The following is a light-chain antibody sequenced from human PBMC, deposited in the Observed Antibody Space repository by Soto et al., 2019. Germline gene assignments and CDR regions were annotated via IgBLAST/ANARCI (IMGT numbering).Light chain of an antibody. V-gene: IGLV2-14*03. J-gene: IGLJ2*01. CDR1: SSDVGGYNL. Sequence: QSALTQPASVSGSPGQSITISCTGTSSDVGGYNLVSWYQHHPGKAPKLMIYDVTRRPSGVSDRFSGSESGNTASLTISGLQAEDEADYHCSSYTSSTTLVVFGGGTKLTVL. CDR2: DVT. CDR3: SSYTSSTTLVV.